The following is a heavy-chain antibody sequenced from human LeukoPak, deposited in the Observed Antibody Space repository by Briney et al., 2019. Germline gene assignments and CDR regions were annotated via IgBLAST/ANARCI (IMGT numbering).Heavy chain of an antibody. V-gene: IGHV1-2*02. Sequence: ASVKVSCKASGYTFTGYYMHWVRQAPAQGLEWMGWINPNSGGTNYAQKLQGRVTMTRDTSISTAYMELSRLRSDGTAVYYCARPSRGGSRLYYFDYWGQGTLVTVSS. CDR1: GYTFTGYY. CDR2: INPNSGGT. D-gene: IGHD2-15*01. CDR3: ARPSRGGSRLYYFDY. J-gene: IGHJ4*02.